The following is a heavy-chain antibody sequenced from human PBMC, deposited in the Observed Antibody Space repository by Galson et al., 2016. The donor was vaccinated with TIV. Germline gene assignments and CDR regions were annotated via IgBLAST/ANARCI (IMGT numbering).Heavy chain of an antibody. Sequence: SVKVSCKASGYMFTAYFIHWVRQAPGQGLEWMGRINPNSGATDYAQKFQGRVTMTRDTSISTAYMELSRLTYDDTAVYYCARRTDGHLYDYYGMDVWGQGTTVIVSS. D-gene: IGHD5-24*01. CDR1: GYMFTAYF. CDR3: ARRTDGHLYDYYGMDV. V-gene: IGHV1-2*06. J-gene: IGHJ6*02. CDR2: INPNSGAT.